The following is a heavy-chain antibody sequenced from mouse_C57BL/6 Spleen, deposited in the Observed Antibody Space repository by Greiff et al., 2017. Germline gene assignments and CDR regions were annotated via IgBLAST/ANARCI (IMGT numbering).Heavy chain of an antibody. V-gene: IGHV1-52*01. CDR3: ARSWYYGSSYDWYFEV. Sequence: VQLQQPGAELVRPGSSVKLSCKASGYTFTSYWMPWVKQRPIQGLEWIGNIDPSDSETHYNQKFKDKATLTVDKSSSTAYMQLSSLTSEDSAVYDGARSWYYGSSYDWYFEVWGTGTTVTVSS. J-gene: IGHJ1*03. CDR1: GYTFTSYW. CDR2: IDPSDSET. D-gene: IGHD1-1*01.